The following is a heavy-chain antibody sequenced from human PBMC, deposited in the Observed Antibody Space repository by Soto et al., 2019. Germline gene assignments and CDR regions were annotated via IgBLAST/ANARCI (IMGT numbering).Heavy chain of an antibody. CDR3: ARRDRSGWFDY. D-gene: IGHD6-19*01. V-gene: IGHV4-59*08. CDR2: IYYSGST. J-gene: IGHJ5*01. CDR1: GSSISSYY. Sequence: SETLSLTCTVCGSSISSYYWSWIRQPPGKGLEWIGYIYYSGSTNYNPSLKSRVTISVDTSKNQFSLKLSSVTAADTAVYYCARRDRSGWFDYWGQGTLVTVS.